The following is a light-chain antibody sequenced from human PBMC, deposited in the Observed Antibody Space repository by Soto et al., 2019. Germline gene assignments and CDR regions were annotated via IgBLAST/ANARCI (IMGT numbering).Light chain of an antibody. J-gene: IGKJ3*01. Sequence: EIVLTQSPATLSFSPGERATRSCRASQSVSSYLAWYQQKPGQAPRLLIYDASNRATGIPARFSGSGSGTDFTLTISSLEPEDFAVYYCQQRSNWPPFSFGPGTKVDIK. CDR3: QQRSNWPPFS. CDR1: QSVSSY. CDR2: DAS. V-gene: IGKV3-11*01.